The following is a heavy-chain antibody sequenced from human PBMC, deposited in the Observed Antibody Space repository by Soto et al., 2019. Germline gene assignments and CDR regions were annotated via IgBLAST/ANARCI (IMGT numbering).Heavy chain of an antibody. CDR2: IVPIVDTS. D-gene: IGHD5-12*01. CDR3: VRVVAIPGYPDN. V-gene: IGHV1-69*14. Sequence: QVQLVQSGAEVRQPASSVKVSCKTSGGTFSSYAISWVRQAPGQGLEWMGGIVPIVDTSTYAQKFQGRVTITADKSTSTAYMELSSLRSDDTAIYYCVRVVAIPGYPDNWGQGTLVTVSS. CDR1: GGTFSSYA. J-gene: IGHJ4*02.